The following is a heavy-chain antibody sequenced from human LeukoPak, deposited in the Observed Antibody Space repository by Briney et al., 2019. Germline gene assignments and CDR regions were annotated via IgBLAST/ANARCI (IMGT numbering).Heavy chain of an antibody. Sequence: ASVKVSCKASGYTFTSYYMHWVRQAPGQGLEWMGIINPSGGSTSYAQKFQGRVTMTRDMSTSTVYMELSSLRSEDTAVHYCARDGVPAAMAGYYYYMDVWGKGTTVTVSS. V-gene: IGHV1-46*01. CDR1: GYTFTSYY. CDR3: ARDGVPAAMAGYYYYMDV. D-gene: IGHD2-2*01. CDR2: INPSGGST. J-gene: IGHJ6*03.